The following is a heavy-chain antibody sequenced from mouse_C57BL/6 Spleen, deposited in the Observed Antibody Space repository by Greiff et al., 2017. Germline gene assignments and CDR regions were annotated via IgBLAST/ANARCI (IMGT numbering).Heavy chain of an antibody. V-gene: IGHV1-85*01. CDR1: GYTFTSYD. J-gene: IGHJ3*01. CDR3: ARDSSGYWFAY. CDR2: IYPRDGST. Sequence: QVQLKESGPELVKPGASVKLSCKASGYTFTSYDLNWVKQRPGQGLEWIGWIYPRDGSTKYNEKFKGKATLTVDTSSSTAYMELHSLTSEDSAVYFCARDSSGYWFAYWGQGTLVTVSA. D-gene: IGHD3-2*02.